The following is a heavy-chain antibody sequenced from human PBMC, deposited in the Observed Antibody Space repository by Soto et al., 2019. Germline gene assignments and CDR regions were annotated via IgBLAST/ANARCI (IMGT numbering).Heavy chain of an antibody. V-gene: IGHV1-69*12. CDR3: ARSKRGVGATTAHYYYYYGMDV. J-gene: IGHJ6*02. CDR2: IIPIFGTA. CDR1: GGTFSSYA. Sequence: QVQLVQSGAEVKKPGSSVKVSCKASGGTFSSYAISWVRQAPGQGLEWMGGIIPIFGTANYAQKFQGRVTITADESTSIAYMELSSLRSEDTAVYYCARSKRGVGATTAHYYYYYGMDVWGQGTTVTVSS. D-gene: IGHD1-26*01.